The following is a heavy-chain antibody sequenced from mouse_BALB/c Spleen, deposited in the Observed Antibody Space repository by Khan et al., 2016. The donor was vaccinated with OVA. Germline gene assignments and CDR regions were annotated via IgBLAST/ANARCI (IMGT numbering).Heavy chain of an antibody. CDR1: GYSFTLYY. CDR2: VNPNTGGS. Sequence: VQQQQSGPDLVKPGASVKISCKASGYSFTLYYMTWVKQSHGKSLEWIGRVNPNTGGSDYNQEFKGKAILTVDKSSNTAYMELHSLTSEDSAVYYCARGYDFFAYWGQGTLVTVSA. J-gene: IGHJ3*01. CDR3: ARGYDFFAY. V-gene: IGHV1-26*01. D-gene: IGHD2-14*01.